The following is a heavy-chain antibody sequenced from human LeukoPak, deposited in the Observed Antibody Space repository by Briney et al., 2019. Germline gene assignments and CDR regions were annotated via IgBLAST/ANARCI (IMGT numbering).Heavy chain of an antibody. CDR2: ISGSGGST. D-gene: IGHD2-15*01. V-gene: IGHV3-23*01. CDR3: AKDPGYCSGGSGYTPFDY. J-gene: IGHJ4*02. CDR1: GFTFSSYA. Sequence: PGGSLRLSCAASGFTFSSYAMSWVRQAPGKGLEWVSAISGSGGSTYYADSVKGRFTISRDNSKNTLYLQMNSLRAEDTAVYYCAKDPGYCSGGSGYTPFDYWGQGTLVTVSS.